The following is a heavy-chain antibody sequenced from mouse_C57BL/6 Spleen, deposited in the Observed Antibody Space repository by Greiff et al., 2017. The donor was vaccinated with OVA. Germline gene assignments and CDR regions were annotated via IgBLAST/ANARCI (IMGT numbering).Heavy chain of an antibody. J-gene: IGHJ4*01. CDR2: IDPSDSYT. D-gene: IGHD3-3*01. CDR3: ARCRDPLSAMDY. Sequence: QVQLQQPGAELVMPGASVKLSCKASGYTFTSYWMHWVKQRPGQGLEWIGEIDPSDSYTKYNQKVKGKSTLTVDKSSSTAYMQLSSLTSEDSAVYYCARCRDPLSAMDYWGQGTSVTVSS. CDR1: GYTFTSYW. V-gene: IGHV1-69*01.